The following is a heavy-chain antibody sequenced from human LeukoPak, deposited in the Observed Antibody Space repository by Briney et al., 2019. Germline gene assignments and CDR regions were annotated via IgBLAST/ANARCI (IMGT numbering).Heavy chain of an antibody. Sequence: PSQTLSLTCTVSGGSISSGSYYWSWIRQPAGKGLEWIGRIYTSGSTNYNPSLKSRVTISVDTSKNQFSLKLSSVTAADTAVYYCARGRMVRGVYFDYWGQGTLVTVSS. CDR3: ARGRMVRGVYFDY. CDR1: GGSISSGSYY. J-gene: IGHJ4*02. V-gene: IGHV4-61*02. D-gene: IGHD3-10*01. CDR2: IYTSGST.